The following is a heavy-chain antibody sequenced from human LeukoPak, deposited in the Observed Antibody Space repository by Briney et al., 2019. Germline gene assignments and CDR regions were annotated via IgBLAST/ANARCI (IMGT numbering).Heavy chain of an antibody. Sequence: SETLSLTCTVSGGSISSYYWSWIRRPPGKGLEWIGYIYYSGSTNYNPSLKSRISISVDTSKNQFSLKLSSVTAADTAVYYCARLRIEVVRGVISWGLGDYFDYWGQGTLVTVSS. CDR2: IYYSGST. V-gene: IGHV4-59*08. J-gene: IGHJ4*02. CDR3: ARLRIEVVRGVISWGLGDYFDY. CDR1: GGSISSYY. D-gene: IGHD3-10*01.